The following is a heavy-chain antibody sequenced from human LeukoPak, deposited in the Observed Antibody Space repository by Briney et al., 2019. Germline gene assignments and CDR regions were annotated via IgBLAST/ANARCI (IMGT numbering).Heavy chain of an antibody. V-gene: IGHV3-30*18. D-gene: IGHD3-10*01. CDR2: ISYDGSNK. Sequence: GGSLRLSCAASGFTFSSYGMHWVRQAPGKGLEWVAVISYDGSNKYYADSVKGRFTISRDNSKNTLYLQMNSLRAEDTAVYYCAKLAALISDYYGSGRAFDIWGQGTMVTVSS. CDR1: GFTFSSYG. J-gene: IGHJ3*02. CDR3: AKLAALISDYYGSGRAFDI.